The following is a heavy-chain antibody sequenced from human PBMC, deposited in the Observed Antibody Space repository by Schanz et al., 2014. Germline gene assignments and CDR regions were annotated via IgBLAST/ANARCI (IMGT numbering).Heavy chain of an antibody. J-gene: IGHJ5*01. CDR2: INSVGSNT. CDR1: GFTFSSHW. Sequence: EVQLVESGGGVVQPGGSLRLSCAASGFTFSSHWMHWVRQDPGKGLVWVARINSVGSNTDYADSVTGRFTISRDNAKNTLYLQMNTLRAEDTAVYYCAKQHIVRGVIYLNWFDSWGQGTLVTVSS. V-gene: IGHV3-74*02. CDR3: AKQHIVRGVIYLNWFDS. D-gene: IGHD3-10*01.